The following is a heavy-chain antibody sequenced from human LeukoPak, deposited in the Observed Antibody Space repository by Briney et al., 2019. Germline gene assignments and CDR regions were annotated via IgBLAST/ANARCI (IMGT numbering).Heavy chain of an antibody. CDR1: ASTLVVDG. CDR3: ARDTRPFYSYWLPLEI. Sequence: GGCLRLSWAPSASTLVVDGNSSARQAPGEGLGSVSGVNWNSGSTGYADCVKGRFTIYRNNAKNSLYLQMNSLRAEDTALYYRARDTRPFYSYWLPLEIWRQGTMVTVSS. CDR2: VNWNSGST. V-gene: IGHV3-20*04. D-gene: IGHD3-9*01. J-gene: IGHJ3*02.